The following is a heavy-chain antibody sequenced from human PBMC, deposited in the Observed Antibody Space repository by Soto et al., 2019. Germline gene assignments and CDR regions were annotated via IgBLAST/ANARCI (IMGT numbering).Heavy chain of an antibody. CDR2: VSSAGSNT. V-gene: IGHV3-30*01. CDR1: GFTFSNYA. J-gene: IGHJ4*02. CDR3: ARDDWRSPLHTGDY. Sequence: QVQLVESGGGVVQTARSLRLSCAASGFTFSNYAMHWDRQAPGKALEWVAVVSSAGSNTYYADSVKGRFTISRDNSKNTLYLQMNTMSPDDTAVYYCARDDWRSPLHTGDYWGQGTLVTVS. D-gene: IGHD2-21*01.